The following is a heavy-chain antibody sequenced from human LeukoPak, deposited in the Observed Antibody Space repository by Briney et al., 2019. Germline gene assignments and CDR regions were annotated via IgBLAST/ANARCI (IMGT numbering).Heavy chain of an antibody. Sequence: GGSLRLSCAASGFTFSTYWMHWVRQAPGKGLVWVSRISPDGRSTAHADSVKGRFAISRDNAKNTLYLQLNSLRAEDTAMYYXXXFNWGSGSVNWGQGTLVTVSS. V-gene: IGHV3-74*03. D-gene: IGHD7-27*01. J-gene: IGHJ4*02. CDR3: XXFNWGSGSVN. CDR1: GFTFSTYW. CDR2: ISPDGRST.